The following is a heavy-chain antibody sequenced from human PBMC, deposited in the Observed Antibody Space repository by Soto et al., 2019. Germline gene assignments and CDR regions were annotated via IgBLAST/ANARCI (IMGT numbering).Heavy chain of an antibody. Sequence: GGSLRLSCAASGFIFDNFGISWVRQAPGKGLEWISSISGSGFKKYYADSVKGRFTISRDNSKSTVYLELNNLSAEDTAVYHCAKNQGVELVPLATVDWVDPWGQGSVVTVSS. V-gene: IGHV3-23*01. J-gene: IGHJ5*02. D-gene: IGHD1-26*01. CDR3: AKNQGVELVPLATVDWVDP. CDR1: GFIFDNFG. CDR2: ISGSGFKK.